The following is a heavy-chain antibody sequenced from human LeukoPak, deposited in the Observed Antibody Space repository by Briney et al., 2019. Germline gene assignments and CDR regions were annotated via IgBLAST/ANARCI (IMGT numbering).Heavy chain of an antibody. D-gene: IGHD6-13*01. V-gene: IGHV3-66*01. Sequence: PGGSLRLSCAASGFTVSSNYMSWVRQAPGKGLEWVSVIYSGGSTYYADSVKGRFTISRDNSKNTLYLQMNSLRAEDTAVYYCARAGTSYYYYGMVVWGQGTTVTVSS. CDR3: ARAGTSYYYYGMVV. CDR1: GFTVSSNY. CDR2: IYSGGST. J-gene: IGHJ6*02.